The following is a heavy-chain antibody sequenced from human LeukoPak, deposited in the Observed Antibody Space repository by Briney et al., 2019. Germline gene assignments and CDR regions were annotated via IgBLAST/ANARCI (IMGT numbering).Heavy chain of an antibody. J-gene: IGHJ3*02. V-gene: IGHV3-21*01. CDR1: GFTFRRYT. D-gene: IGHD3-22*01. Sequence: GGSLRLSCAASGFTFRRYTMTWVRQAPGRGLEWVSSISSNSAYIYYADSLRGRLTISRDNAKNSLYRQVDSLGADDTAVYYCAREGGFHYDSSGDAFDIWGQGTMVTVSS. CDR3: AREGGFHYDSSGDAFDI. CDR2: ISSNSAYI.